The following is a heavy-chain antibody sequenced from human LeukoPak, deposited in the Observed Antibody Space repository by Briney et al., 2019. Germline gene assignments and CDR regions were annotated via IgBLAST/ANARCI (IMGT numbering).Heavy chain of an antibody. CDR1: GDSVSSTSAG. Sequence: ASQTLSLTCAISGDSVSSTSAGWNWIRQSPSRGLEWLGRIYYRSKWYNDYAPSVQSRITINPDTSKNQFSLQLNSVAHDDTAVYYCTGGGLVRGVVDWLDPWGQGTLVTVSS. CDR2: IYYRSKWYN. J-gene: IGHJ5*02. CDR3: TGGGLVRGVVDWLDP. V-gene: IGHV6-1*01. D-gene: IGHD3-10*01.